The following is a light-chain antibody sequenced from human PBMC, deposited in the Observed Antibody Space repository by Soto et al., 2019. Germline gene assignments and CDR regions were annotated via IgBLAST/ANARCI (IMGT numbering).Light chain of an antibody. Sequence: EIVMTQSPATLPVSPGEIATLSCRASQSVSSNLAWYQQKPGQAPRLLIYGASTRATGIPARFSGSGSGTEFTLTISSLQSEDFAVYYCQQYNNCARTFGPGTKVDIK. CDR1: QSVSSN. V-gene: IGKV3-15*01. CDR3: QQYNNCART. J-gene: IGKJ3*01. CDR2: GAS.